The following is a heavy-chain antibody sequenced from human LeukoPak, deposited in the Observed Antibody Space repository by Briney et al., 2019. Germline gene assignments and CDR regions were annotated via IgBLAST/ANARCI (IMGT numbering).Heavy chain of an antibody. Sequence: SETLSLTCTVSGGSISGYYWSWIRQPPGKGLEWIGYIYHSGSTDYNPSLKSRVTISVDTSKGQFSLKLTSVTAADTAVYYCATLTTVVTAYYFDHWGQGTLVTVSS. CDR1: GGSISGYY. CDR3: ATLTTVVTAYYFDH. J-gene: IGHJ4*02. V-gene: IGHV4-4*09. CDR2: IYHSGST. D-gene: IGHD4-23*01.